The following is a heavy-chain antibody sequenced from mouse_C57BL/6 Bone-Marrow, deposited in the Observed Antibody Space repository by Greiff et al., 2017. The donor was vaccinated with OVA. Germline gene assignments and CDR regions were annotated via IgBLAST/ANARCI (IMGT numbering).Heavy chain of an antibody. CDR2: ISSGGDYI. CDR1: GFTFSSYA. Sequence: EVKLVESGEGLVKPGGSLKLSCAASGFTFSSYAMSWVRQTPEKRLEWVAYISSGGDYIYYADTVKGRFTISRDNARNTLYLQMSSLKSEDTAMYYCTRDYGYDDWYFDVWGTGTTVTVSS. J-gene: IGHJ1*03. CDR3: TRDYGYDDWYFDV. V-gene: IGHV5-9-1*02. D-gene: IGHD2-2*01.